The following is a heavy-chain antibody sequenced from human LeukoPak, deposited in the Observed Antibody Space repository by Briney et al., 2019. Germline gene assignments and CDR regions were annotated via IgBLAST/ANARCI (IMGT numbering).Heavy chain of an antibody. Sequence: GSLRLSCAASGFTFSSYGMHWVRQAPGKGLEWVAFIRYDGSNKYYADSVKGRFTISRDNSKNTLYLQMNSLRAEDTAVYYCAKAGYSGYGPWDYWGQGTLVTVSS. V-gene: IGHV3-30*02. CDR1: GFTFSSYG. D-gene: IGHD5-12*01. CDR2: IRYDGSNK. CDR3: AKAGYSGYGPWDY. J-gene: IGHJ4*02.